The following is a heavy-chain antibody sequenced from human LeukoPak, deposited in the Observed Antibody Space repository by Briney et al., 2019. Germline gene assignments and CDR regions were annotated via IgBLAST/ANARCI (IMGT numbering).Heavy chain of an antibody. CDR1: GGSISSGDYY. D-gene: IGHD3-22*01. CDR2: IYCSGST. CDR3: ARQTHYYYDSSGYYYWYFDL. J-gene: IGHJ2*01. V-gene: IGHV4-30-4*01. Sequence: SETLSLTCTVSGGSISSGDYYWSWIRQPPGKGLEWIGYIYCSGSTYYNPSLKSRVTISVDTSKNQFSLKLSSVTAADTAVYYCARQTHYYYDSSGYYYWYFDLWGRGTLVTVSS.